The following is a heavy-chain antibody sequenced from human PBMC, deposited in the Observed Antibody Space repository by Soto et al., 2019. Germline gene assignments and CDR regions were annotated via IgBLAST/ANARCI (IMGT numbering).Heavy chain of an antibody. CDR3: TRDLTIVPATHPRLENYGMDV. V-gene: IGHV1-18*01. CDR1: GYSFTSYG. CDR2: ISPYNGLI. Sequence: QVQLVQSAAEVKKPGASVKVSCKASGYSFTSYGVSWVRRAPGQGLEWMGWISPYNGLIQFVQRFQGRVSMTTDTSTKTAYMELRNLRSDDTAQYYCTRDLTIVPATHPRLENYGMDVWGQGTTVIVSS. J-gene: IGHJ6*02. D-gene: IGHD2-2*01.